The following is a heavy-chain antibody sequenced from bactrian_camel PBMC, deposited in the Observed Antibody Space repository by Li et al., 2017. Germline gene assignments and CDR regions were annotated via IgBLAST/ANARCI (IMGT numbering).Heavy chain of an antibody. CDR3: AADWGQEFCGSDLAEFGY. CDR1: GFSLDDYA. J-gene: IGHJ6*01. Sequence: HVQLVESGGGLVQPGRSLRLSCDVSGFSLDDYAMGWFRQAPGKEREGVATIDSDGLTSYADAVKGRFTISRDNAKNTLYLLMSSLRPEDTAMYYCAADWGQEFCGSDLAEFGYWGQGTQVTVS. D-gene: IGHD2*01. V-gene: IGHV3S61*01. CDR2: IDSDGLT.